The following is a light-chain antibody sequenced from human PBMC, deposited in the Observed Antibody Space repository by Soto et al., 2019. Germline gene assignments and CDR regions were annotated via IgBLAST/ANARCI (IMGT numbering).Light chain of an antibody. CDR3: SSYTSSSSYV. CDR2: DVT. Sequence: QSALTQPASVSGSPGQLITISCTGTSSDVGGYKYVSWYQQHPDKAPKLIIYDVTNRPSGISNRFSGSKSGNTASLTISGLQAEDEADYYCSSYTSSSSYVFGTGTKVTVL. CDR1: SSDVGGYKY. J-gene: IGLJ1*01. V-gene: IGLV2-14*01.